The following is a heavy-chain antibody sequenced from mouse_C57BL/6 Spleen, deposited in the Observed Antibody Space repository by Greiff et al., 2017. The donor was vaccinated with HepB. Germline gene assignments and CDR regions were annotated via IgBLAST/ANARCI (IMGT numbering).Heavy chain of an antibody. CDR2: IYPGDGDT. D-gene: IGHD2-4*01. CDR3: ARYHDYVLCFAY. J-gene: IGHJ3*01. V-gene: IGHV1-82*01. Sequence: VQLQQSGPELVKPGASVKISCKASGYAFSSSWMNWVKQRPGKGLEWIGRIYPGDGDTNYNGKCKGKATLTADKSSSTASMQLSSLTSEDSAVYFCARYHDYVLCFAYCGQGTLVTVSA. CDR1: GYAFSSSW.